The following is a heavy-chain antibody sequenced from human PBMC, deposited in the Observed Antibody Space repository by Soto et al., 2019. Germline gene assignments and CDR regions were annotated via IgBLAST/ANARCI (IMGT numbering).Heavy chain of an antibody. Sequence: GSLRLSCAASGFTFSSYGMHWVRQAPGKGLEWVAVIWYDGSNKYYADSVKGRFTISRDNSKNTLYLRMNSLRAEDTAVYYCARDGGSWDLLSYYYYYYMDVWGKGTTVTVSS. CDR1: GFTFSSYG. CDR2: IWYDGSNK. J-gene: IGHJ6*03. V-gene: IGHV3-33*01. D-gene: IGHD6-13*01. CDR3: ARDGGSWDLLSYYYYYYMDV.